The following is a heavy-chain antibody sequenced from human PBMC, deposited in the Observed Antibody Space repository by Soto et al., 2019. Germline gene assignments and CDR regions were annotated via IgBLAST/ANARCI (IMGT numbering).Heavy chain of an antibody. J-gene: IGHJ6*02. CDR3: ARSRGILSGMDV. CDR2: INPNSGGT. V-gene: IGHV1-2*02. CDR1: GYTFSNYA. D-gene: IGHD3-16*01. Sequence: ASVKVSCKASGYTFSNYAIHWVRQAPGQRLEWMGWINPNSGGTNYAQKFQGRVTMTRDPSRSTAYMELSSLRSDDTAVYYCARSRGILSGMDVSGQGTTVTVSS.